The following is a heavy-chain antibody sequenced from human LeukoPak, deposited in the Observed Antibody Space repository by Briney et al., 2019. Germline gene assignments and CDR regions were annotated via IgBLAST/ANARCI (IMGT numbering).Heavy chain of an antibody. CDR3: ARRYNWNVFDAFDI. CDR2: IYPGDSDT. J-gene: IGHJ3*02. V-gene: IGHV5-51*01. D-gene: IGHD1-1*01. Sequence: GESLKISCKGSGYSFASYWIGWVRQMPGKGLEWMGIIYPGDSDTRYSPSFQGQVTISANKSISTAYLQWSSLKASDTAMYYCARRYNWNVFDAFDIRGQGTMVTVSS. CDR1: GYSFASYW.